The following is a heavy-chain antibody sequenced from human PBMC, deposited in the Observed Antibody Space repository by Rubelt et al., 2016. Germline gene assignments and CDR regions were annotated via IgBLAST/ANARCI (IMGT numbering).Heavy chain of an antibody. J-gene: IGHJ6*02. D-gene: IGHD3-9*01. CDR2: VSGSGGLT. CDR3: AKSRDILSGSWLIYYYGLDV. V-gene: IGHV3-23*01. Sequence: GGSLRLSCAASGLTFSIYAMNWVRQAPGKGLEWVSVVSGSGGLTYYADSVKGRCTISRDTSKNTLNWQMNSLRAEDTAVYYCAKSRDILSGSWLIYYYGLDVWGQGTTVTVSS. CDR1: GLTFSIYA.